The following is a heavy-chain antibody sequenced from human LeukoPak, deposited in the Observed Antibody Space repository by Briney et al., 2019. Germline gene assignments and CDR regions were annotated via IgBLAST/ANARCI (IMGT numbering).Heavy chain of an antibody. J-gene: IGHJ4*02. V-gene: IGHV3-74*01. Sequence: GGSLRLSCAASGFTFSSYWMHWVRQAPGKGLVWVSRIKSDGSTNYADSVKGRFTISRDNAKNTVSLQMNSLRAEDTGVYFCARTAVSDFDYWGQGTLVTVSS. CDR3: ARTAVSDFDY. CDR2: IKSDGST. CDR1: GFTFSSYW. D-gene: IGHD6-19*01.